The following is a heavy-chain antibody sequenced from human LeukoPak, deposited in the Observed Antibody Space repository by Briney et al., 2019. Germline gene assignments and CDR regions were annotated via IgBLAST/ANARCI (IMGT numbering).Heavy chain of an antibody. Sequence: ASVKVSCKASGYTFTDYYIHWVRQAPGQGLEWMGWINPNSGGTKYAQKFQGRVTMTTDTSISAAYMEMSRLTSDDTAVYYCARDAHNGYEFHDWFDPWGQGALVTVSS. CDR1: GYTFTDYY. CDR2: INPNSGGT. D-gene: IGHD5-12*01. CDR3: ARDAHNGYEFHDWFDP. V-gene: IGHV1-2*02. J-gene: IGHJ5*02.